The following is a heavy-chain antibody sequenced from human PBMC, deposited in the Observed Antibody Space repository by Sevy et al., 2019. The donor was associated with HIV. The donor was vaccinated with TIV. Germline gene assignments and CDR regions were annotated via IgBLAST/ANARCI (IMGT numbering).Heavy chain of an antibody. J-gene: IGHJ4*02. D-gene: IGHD6-13*01. CDR3: TTDSWSQEDYYDY. CDR1: GFTFSNAW. CDR2: IKGKIYDGTI. V-gene: IGHV3-15*01. Sequence: GGSLRISCAASGFTFSNAWMSWVRQAPGKGLEWVGRIKGKIYDGTIDYAAPVKGRFTISRDDSKNTLYLQMNSLKTEDTAVYYCTTDSWSQEDYYDYWGQGTLVTVSS.